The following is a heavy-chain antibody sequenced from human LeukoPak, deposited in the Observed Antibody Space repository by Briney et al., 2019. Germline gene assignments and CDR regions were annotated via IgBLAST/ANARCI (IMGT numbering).Heavy chain of an antibody. CDR3: ARRAGAYSHPYDY. D-gene: IGHD4/OR15-4a*01. CDR1: GFTFSRYW. Sequence: GGSLRLSCAASGFTFSRYWMSWVRQAPGKGLEWVSFIYSDNTHYSDSVKGRFTISRDNSKNTLYLQMNSLRAEDTAVYYCARRAGAYSHPYDYWGQGTLVTVSS. CDR2: IYSDNT. V-gene: IGHV3-53*01. J-gene: IGHJ4*02.